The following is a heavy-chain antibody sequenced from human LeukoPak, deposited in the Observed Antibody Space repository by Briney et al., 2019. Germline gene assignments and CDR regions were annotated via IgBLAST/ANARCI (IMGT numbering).Heavy chain of an antibody. J-gene: IGHJ4*02. CDR2: IYYSGST. V-gene: IGHV4-59*01. CDR1: GGSISSYY. D-gene: IGHD2/OR15-2a*01. CDR3: ARGPLWLYYSDY. Sequence: NPSETLSLTCTVSGGSISSYYWSWIRQPPGNGLEWIGYIYYSGSTNYNPSLKSRVTISVETSKNQFSLKLSSVTAADTAVYYCARGPLWLYYSDYWGQGTLVTVSS.